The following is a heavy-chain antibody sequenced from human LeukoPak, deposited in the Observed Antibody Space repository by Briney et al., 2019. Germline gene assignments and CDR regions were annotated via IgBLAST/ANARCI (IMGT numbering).Heavy chain of an antibody. J-gene: IGHJ4*02. V-gene: IGHV1-24*01. Sequence: GASVKVSCKVSGHTLTDLSTHWVRQTPGGGLEWMGGLDPEDGETIYAQKFQGRVTMTEDTSTDTAYMELSSLRPEDTAVYYCATGGIYSLLDYWGQGTLVTVSS. D-gene: IGHD1-26*01. CDR3: ATGGIYSLLDY. CDR1: GHTLTDLS. CDR2: LDPEDGET.